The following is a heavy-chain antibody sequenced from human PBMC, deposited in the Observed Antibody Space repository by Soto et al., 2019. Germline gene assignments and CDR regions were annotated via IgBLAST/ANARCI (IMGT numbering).Heavy chain of an antibody. CDR1: GYTFTGYG. J-gene: IGHJ5*02. CDR3: VRDRNSRWDDSPSDSWDP. D-gene: IGHD1-1*01. V-gene: IGHV1-18*01. CDR2: ISVYKGNT. Sequence: XSGKVSCTSSGYTFTGYGRTWVRQAPGQGLEWMGWISVYKGNTEYAQKFQVRVTLTTEKSTATAYMDLRGLTSDDTAVYYCVRDRNSRWDDSPSDSWDPWGQGTLVTVPS.